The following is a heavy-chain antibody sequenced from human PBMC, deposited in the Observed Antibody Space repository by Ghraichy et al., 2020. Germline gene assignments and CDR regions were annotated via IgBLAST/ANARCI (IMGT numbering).Heavy chain of an antibody. CDR3: ASLPLLIPIDY. D-gene: IGHD2-8*01. CDR2: IYYSGST. V-gene: IGHV4-39*01. CDR1: GGSISSSHYC. J-gene: IGHJ4*01. Sequence: SETLSLTCTVSGGSISSSHYCWRRMPPPPGKGLEWIGSIYYSGSTYYNPSLQIRVTISVDTSKNQFSLKLISVTAADTAVYYCASLPLLIPIDYWSHGTLVTVSS.